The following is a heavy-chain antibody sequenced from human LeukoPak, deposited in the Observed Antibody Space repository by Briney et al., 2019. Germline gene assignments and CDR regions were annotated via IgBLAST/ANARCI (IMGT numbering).Heavy chain of an antibody. D-gene: IGHD3-9*01. Sequence: GGSLGLSGTASGFTLVDYGVGWVRQAPGRGLQWVGFIRGKAYGGTTEYAASVKGRFSISRDDSNTIAYLHMNSLKTEDTAVYYCVRDKDWSYDYWGQGTLVTVSS. V-gene: IGHV3-49*04. J-gene: IGHJ4*02. CDR2: IRGKAYGGTT. CDR3: VRDKDWSYDY. CDR1: GFTLVDYG.